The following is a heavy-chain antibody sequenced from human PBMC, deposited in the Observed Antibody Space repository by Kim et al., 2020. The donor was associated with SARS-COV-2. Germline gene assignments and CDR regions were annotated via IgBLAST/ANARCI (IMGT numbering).Heavy chain of an antibody. V-gene: IGHV3-23*01. J-gene: IGHJ4*02. Sequence: GGSLRLSCAASGFTFSSYGMSWVRQAPGKGLEWVSIISGTGGRTFYVDSVNGRCTISRDNSKNTLYLQMSSLRAEDTAVYYCAKGGGRQQRYFDYWGQGTLVTVSS. D-gene: IGHD1-1*01. CDR1: GFTFSSYG. CDR2: ISGTGGRT. CDR3: AKGGGRQQRYFDY.